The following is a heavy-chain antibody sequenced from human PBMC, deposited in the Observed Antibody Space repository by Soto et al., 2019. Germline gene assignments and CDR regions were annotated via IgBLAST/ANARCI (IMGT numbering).Heavy chain of an antibody. CDR1: GFTFSSYA. J-gene: IGHJ1*01. CDR3: AKGVPGIAVAGTGYFQH. V-gene: IGHV3-23*01. CDR2: ISGSGDST. Sequence: EVQLLESGGGLVQPGGSLRLSCAASGFTFSSYAMSWVRQAPGKGLEWVSGISGSGDSTYYADSVKGRFTISRDNSKNTLYLQMNSLRAEDTAVYYCAKGVPGIAVAGTGYFQHWGQGTLVPVTS. D-gene: IGHD6-19*01.